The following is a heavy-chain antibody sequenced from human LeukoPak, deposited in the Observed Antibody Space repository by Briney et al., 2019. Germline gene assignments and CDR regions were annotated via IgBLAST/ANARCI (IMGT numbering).Heavy chain of an antibody. Sequence: ASVKVSCKASGYTFTGYYMHWVRQAPGQGLEWMGRINPNSGGTNYAQKFQGRVTMTRDTSISTAYMELSRLRSDDTAVYYCASYDSSGYYRHDGYFDLWGQGTLVTVSS. V-gene: IGHV1-2*06. D-gene: IGHD3-22*01. CDR3: ASYDSSGYYRHDGYFDL. CDR1: GYTFTGYY. J-gene: IGHJ5*02. CDR2: INPNSGGT.